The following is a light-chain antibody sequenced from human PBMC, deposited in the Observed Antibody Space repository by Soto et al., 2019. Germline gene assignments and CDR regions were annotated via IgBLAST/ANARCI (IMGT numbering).Light chain of an antibody. V-gene: IGKV3-15*01. CDR3: QQDNNWPRYT. CDR1: QSVSSN. J-gene: IGKJ2*01. CDR2: GAS. Sequence: EIVMTQSPATLSVSPGERATLSCRASQSVSSNLAWYQQEPGQAPRLLIYGASTRATGIPARFRGSGSGTEFTLTVSSLQSEDFAVYYCQQDNNWPRYTFGQGTKLQIK.